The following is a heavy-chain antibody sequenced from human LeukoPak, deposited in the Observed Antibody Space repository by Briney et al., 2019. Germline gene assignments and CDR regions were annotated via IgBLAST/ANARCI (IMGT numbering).Heavy chain of an antibody. J-gene: IGHJ6*03. V-gene: IGHV5-51*01. CDR3: GLSCYYGSGSYSHYYYYYMDV. CDR2: IYPGDSDT. D-gene: IGHD3-10*01. CDR1: GYNFSNYW. Sequence: GESLKISCQTSGYNFSNYWIGWVRQMPGKGLGWMGIIYPGDSDTRYSPSFQGQVTFSADKSISPAYLQWSSLKASDTAMYYCGLSCYYGSGSYSHYYYYYMDVWGKGTTVTVSS.